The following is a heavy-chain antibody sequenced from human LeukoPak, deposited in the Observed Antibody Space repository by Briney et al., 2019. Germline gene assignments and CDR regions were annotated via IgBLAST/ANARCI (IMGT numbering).Heavy chain of an antibody. V-gene: IGHV3-30*03. CDR2: IAYDGKDK. D-gene: IGHD3-22*01. Sequence: PGGSLRLSCAASGFTFTTYGMHWVRQTPDRGLEWVAVIAYDGKDKYYADSVKGRFTIARDNAKNTVYLQMNSLRGDDTAVYYCARGWLYYETTGFYFDNWGQGTLVTVSS. J-gene: IGHJ4*02. CDR3: ARGWLYYETTGFYFDN. CDR1: GFTFTTYG.